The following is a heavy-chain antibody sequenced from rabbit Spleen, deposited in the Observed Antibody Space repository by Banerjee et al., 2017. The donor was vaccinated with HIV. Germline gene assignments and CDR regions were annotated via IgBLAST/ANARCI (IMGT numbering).Heavy chain of an antibody. CDR3: ARDGAGGSYFAL. V-gene: IGHV1S7*01. D-gene: IGHD8-1*01. CDR2: IEPVFGIT. J-gene: IGHJ3*01. Sequence: QLKESGGGLVQPGGSLKLSCKASGFDFSTYYMNWVRQAPGKGLEWIGYIEPVFGITYYASWVNGRFSISRENAQNTVFLQMTSLTAADTATYFCARDGAGGSYFALWGQGTLVTVS. CDR1: GFDFSTYY.